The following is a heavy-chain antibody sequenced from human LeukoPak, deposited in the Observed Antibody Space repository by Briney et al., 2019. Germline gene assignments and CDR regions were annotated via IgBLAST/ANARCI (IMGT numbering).Heavy chain of an antibody. V-gene: IGHV1-46*01. D-gene: IGHD5-24*01. CDR1: GYTFTSYY. CDR3: ARVIMGGYNHVNEFDY. CDR2: INPSGGST. J-gene: IGHJ4*02. Sequence: ASVKVSCKASGYTFTSYYMHWVRQAPGQGLEWMGIINPSGGSTSYAQKFQGRVTMTRDMSTSTVYMELSSLRSEDTAVYYCARVIMGGYNHVNEFDYWGQGTQVTVSS.